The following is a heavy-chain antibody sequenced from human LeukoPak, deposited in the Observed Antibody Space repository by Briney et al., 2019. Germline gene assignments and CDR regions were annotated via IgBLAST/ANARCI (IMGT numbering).Heavy chain of an antibody. CDR2: INPNNGGT. V-gene: IGHV1-2*02. Sequence: GASVKVSCKASGYTFTGYDMHWVRQAPGQGLEWMGWINPNNGGTNYAQKFQGRVTMTRDTSTSTAYMELSRLRSDDTDVYYCAKGSTPLILTMNLFCGWGKGALVTASS. CDR1: GYTFTGYD. J-gene: IGHJ4*02. D-gene: IGHD3-3*01. CDR3: AKGSTPLILTMNLFCG.